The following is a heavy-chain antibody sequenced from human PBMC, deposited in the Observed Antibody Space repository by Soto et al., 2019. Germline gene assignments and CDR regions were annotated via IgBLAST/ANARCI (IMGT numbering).Heavy chain of an antibody. Sequence: SVKVSCKASGGTFSSYAISWVRQAPGQGLEWMGGIIPIFGTANYAQKFQGRVTITADESTSTAYMELSSLRSEDTAVYYCASSRITIFGVVTPGDFNRYGMDVWGQGTTVTVS. J-gene: IGHJ6*02. CDR2: IIPIFGTA. D-gene: IGHD3-3*01. CDR1: GGTFSSYA. CDR3: ASSRITIFGVVTPGDFNRYGMDV. V-gene: IGHV1-69*13.